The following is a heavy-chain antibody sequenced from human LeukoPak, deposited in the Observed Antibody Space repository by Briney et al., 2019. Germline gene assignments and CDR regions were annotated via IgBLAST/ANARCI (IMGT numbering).Heavy chain of an antibody. D-gene: IGHD3-10*01. CDR3: ARKVLWFGEGWFDP. V-gene: IGHV4-39*01. Sequence: SETLSLTCTVSGGSINTTSYYWGWIRQSPGTGLEWIGSIYYNGNSYCNPSLKSRVTVSVDTSKNQFSLKVSSVTAADTAMYYCARKVLWFGEGWFDPWGQGTPVTVSS. CDR2: IYYNGNS. CDR1: GGSINTTSYY. J-gene: IGHJ5*02.